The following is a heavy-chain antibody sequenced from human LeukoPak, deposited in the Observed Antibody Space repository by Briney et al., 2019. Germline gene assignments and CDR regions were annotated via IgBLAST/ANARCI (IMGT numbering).Heavy chain of an antibody. D-gene: IGHD3-16*02. Sequence: PGGSLRLSCAASGFTFSSYSMNWVRQAPGKGLEWLSYISSSGSTIYYADSVKGRFTISRDSSKNILYLQMNSLRAEDTAVYYCAKGVITFGGVIVTYFDYWGQGTLVTVSS. CDR2: ISSSGSTI. CDR1: GFTFSSYS. J-gene: IGHJ4*02. V-gene: IGHV3-48*01. CDR3: AKGVITFGGVIVTYFDY.